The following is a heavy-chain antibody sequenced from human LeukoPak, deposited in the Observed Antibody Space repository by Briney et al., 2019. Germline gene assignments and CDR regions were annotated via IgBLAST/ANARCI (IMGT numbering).Heavy chain of an antibody. CDR3: ARISGSSKKYFQH. J-gene: IGHJ1*01. D-gene: IGHD1-26*01. Sequence: GGSLRLSCAASGFTFSNYWMSWVRQAPGKGLEWVANIEQDGSEKYYVDSVKGRFTISRDNANNSVYLQMNSLRAEDTALYYCARISGSSKKYFQHWGQGTLATVSS. CDR2: IEQDGSEK. V-gene: IGHV3-7*01. CDR1: GFTFSNYW.